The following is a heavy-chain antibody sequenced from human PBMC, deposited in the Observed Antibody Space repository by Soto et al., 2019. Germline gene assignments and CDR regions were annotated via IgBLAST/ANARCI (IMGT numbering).Heavy chain of an antibody. V-gene: IGHV4-30-4*08. CDR1: GASVNSGLYF. D-gene: IGHD6-25*01. CDR2: VHASGNI. Sequence: QVQLQESGPGLVKPSQTLSLTCTVSGASVNSGLYFWNWIRQVPGKGLEWIGHVHASGNIYYNPSLRRRFTRSIDPSNDQLSMELNSVTVADAAVYYCVRGSDPYKCGFWGQGTLVTVSS. CDR3: VRGSDPYKCGF. J-gene: IGHJ4*02.